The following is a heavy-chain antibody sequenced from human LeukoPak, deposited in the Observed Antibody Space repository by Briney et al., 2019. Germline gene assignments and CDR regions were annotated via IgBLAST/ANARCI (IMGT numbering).Heavy chain of an antibody. D-gene: IGHD4-23*01. V-gene: IGHV4-59*01. CDR2: IYYSGST. J-gene: IGHJ4*02. CDR3: AREDYGGSGGIDY. Sequence: SETLSLTCTVSGGSISSYYWSWIRQPPGKGLEWIGYIYYSGSTNYNPSLKSRVTISVDTSKNQFSLKLSSVTAADTAVYYCAREDYGGSGGIDYWGQGTLVTVSS. CDR1: GGSISSYY.